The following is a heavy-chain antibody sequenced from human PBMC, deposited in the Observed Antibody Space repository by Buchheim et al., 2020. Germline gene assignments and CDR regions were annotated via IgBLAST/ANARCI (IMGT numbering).Heavy chain of an antibody. D-gene: IGHD3-10*01. V-gene: IGHV3-7*01. CDR1: GFTFSNSW. CDR3: ARVWFGEGYYYGMDV. J-gene: IGHJ6*02. CDR2: INEDGSGK. Sequence: DVQLVESGGGLVQPGGSLRLSCAASGFTFSNSWMSWVRQAPGKGLEWVAEINEDGSGKYYVDSVKGRFAISRDNAKNSLYLQMNSLRAEDTAVYYCARVWFGEGYYYGMDVWGQGTT.